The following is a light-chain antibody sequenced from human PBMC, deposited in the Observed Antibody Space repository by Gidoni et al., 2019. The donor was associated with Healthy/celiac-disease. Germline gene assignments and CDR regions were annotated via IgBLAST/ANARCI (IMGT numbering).Light chain of an antibody. CDR3: QQYDNLPRT. CDR2: DAS. CDR1: QDISNY. J-gene: IGKJ1*01. Sequence: IQKSQCPSSLSASVGDRVTIPCQASQDISNYLNWYQQKPGKAPKLLISDASNLEPGAPSRSRGSGAGTDFTFTSSRLQPEDIATYYWQQYDNLPRTFGQXTKVEIK. V-gene: IGKV1-33*01.